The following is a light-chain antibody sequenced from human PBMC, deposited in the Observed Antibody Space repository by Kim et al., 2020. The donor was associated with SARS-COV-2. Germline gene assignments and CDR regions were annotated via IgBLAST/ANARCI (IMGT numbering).Light chain of an antibody. CDR3: QAWDTNTAWV. J-gene: IGLJ3*02. Sequence: SYELTQPPSVSVSPGQTASITCSGEKLGDKYACWYQQKPGQSPVVVIYQDTHRPSGIPERFSGSNSGHTATLTISGTQATDEADYYCQAWDTNTAWVFGGGTQLTVL. CDR2: QDT. CDR1: KLGDKY. V-gene: IGLV3-1*01.